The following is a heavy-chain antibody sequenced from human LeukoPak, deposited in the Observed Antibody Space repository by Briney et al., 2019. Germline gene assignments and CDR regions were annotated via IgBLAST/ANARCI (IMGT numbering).Heavy chain of an antibody. V-gene: IGHV3-66*01. CDR3: APIAIRSGY. Sequence: PGGSLRLSCAASGFIVSSNYMSWVRQAPGKGLEWVSAIYSGGSTYYADSLKGRFTISRDNSKNTLYLQMNSLRAEDTAVYYCAPIAIRSGYWGQGTLVTVSS. CDR1: GFIVSSNY. D-gene: IGHD3-9*01. CDR2: IYSGGST. J-gene: IGHJ4*02.